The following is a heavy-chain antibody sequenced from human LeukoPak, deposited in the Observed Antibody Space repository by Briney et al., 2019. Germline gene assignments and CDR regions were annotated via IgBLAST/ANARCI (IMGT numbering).Heavy chain of an antibody. V-gene: IGHV3-30*04. Sequence: GGSLRLSCAASGFTFSSYAMHWVRQAPGKGLEGVAVISYDGSNKYYADSVKGRFTISRDNSKNTLYLQMNSLRAEDTPVYYCARSYSSSWFFDYWGQGTLVTVSS. CDR1: GFTFSSYA. J-gene: IGHJ4*02. CDR2: ISYDGSNK. D-gene: IGHD6-13*01. CDR3: ARSYSSSWFFDY.